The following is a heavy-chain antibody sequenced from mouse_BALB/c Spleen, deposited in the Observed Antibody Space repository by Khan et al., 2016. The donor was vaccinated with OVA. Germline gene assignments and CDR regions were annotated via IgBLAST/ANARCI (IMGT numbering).Heavy chain of an antibody. D-gene: IGHD2-1*01. CDR3: ARETTYWYFDV. V-gene: IGHV9-1*02. J-gene: IGHJ1*01. Sequence: QIQLVQSGPELKKPGETVKITCKASGYTFTNYRMNWMKQAPGKGLKWMGWINTHTGEPTYGDDFKGRFAFSLETSASTAYLQINSLKNEDMATYFCARETTYWYFDVWGAGTPVTVSS. CDR1: GYTFTNYR. CDR2: INTHTGEP.